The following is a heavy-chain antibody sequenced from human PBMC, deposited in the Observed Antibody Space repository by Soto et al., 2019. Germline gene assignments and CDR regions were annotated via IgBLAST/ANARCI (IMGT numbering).Heavy chain of an antibody. Sequence: SGPTLVNPTQTLTLTCTFSGFSLSTSGVGVGWIRQPPGKALEWLALIYWDDDKRYSPSLKSRLTITKDTSKHQVVLTMTNMDPVDTATYYCAHIPPPRRYCAWLLKPFFDDWGQGTLVTVSS. D-gene: IGHD3-9*01. V-gene: IGHV2-5*02. CDR2: IYWDDDK. CDR1: GFSLSTSGVG. J-gene: IGHJ4*02. CDR3: AHIPPPRRYCAWLLKPFFDD.